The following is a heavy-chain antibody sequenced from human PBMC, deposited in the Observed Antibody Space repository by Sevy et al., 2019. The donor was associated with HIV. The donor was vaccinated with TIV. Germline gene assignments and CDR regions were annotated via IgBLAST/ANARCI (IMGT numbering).Heavy chain of an antibody. CDR3: ARERGTTVTTSLYFDY. J-gene: IGHJ4*02. D-gene: IGHD4-17*01. CDR1: GFTFSSYA. V-gene: IGHV3-30-3*01. CDR2: ISYDGSNK. Sequence: GGSLRLSCAASGFTFSSYAMHWVRQAPGKGLEWVAVISYDGSNKYYADSVKGRFTISRDNSKNTLYLQMNSLRAEDTAMYYCARERGTTVTTSLYFDYWGQGTLVTVSS.